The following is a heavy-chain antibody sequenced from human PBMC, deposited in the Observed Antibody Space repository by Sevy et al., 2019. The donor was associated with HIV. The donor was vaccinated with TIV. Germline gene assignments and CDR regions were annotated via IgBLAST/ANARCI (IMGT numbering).Heavy chain of an antibody. J-gene: IGHJ4*02. CDR2: ISFSGNYI. V-gene: IGHV3-21*01. CDR3: ATSSGWALDY. CDR1: GINFKTYK. D-gene: IGHD6-19*01. Sequence: GGSLRLSCVASGINFKTYKINWVRQTPGKGLEWVSSISFSGNYIYYADFAKGRFTISRDSARNSLYLQMISLTAEDTAVYYCATSSGWALDYWGQGTLVTVSS.